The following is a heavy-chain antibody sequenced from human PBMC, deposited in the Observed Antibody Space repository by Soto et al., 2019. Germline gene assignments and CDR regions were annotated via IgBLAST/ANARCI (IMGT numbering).Heavy chain of an antibody. CDR1: GGSISSGGYY. V-gene: IGHV4-31*03. CDR2: IYYSGST. D-gene: IGHD2-15*01. Sequence: QVQLQESGPGLVKPSQTLSLTCTVSGGSISSGGYYWSWIRQHPGKGLEWIGYIYYSGSTYYNPSLKSRVTISVDTSKNQFSLKLSSVTAADTAVYYCARDWGYCSGGSCYPMDPYYYYGMDVWGQGTTVTVSS. CDR3: ARDWGYCSGGSCYPMDPYYYYGMDV. J-gene: IGHJ6*02.